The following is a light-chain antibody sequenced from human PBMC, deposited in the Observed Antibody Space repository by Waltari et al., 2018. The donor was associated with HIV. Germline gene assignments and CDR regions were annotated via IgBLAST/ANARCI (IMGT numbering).Light chain of an antibody. CDR2: HNN. J-gene: IGLJ2*01. V-gene: IGLV1-44*01. CDR1: SSNIGSNT. Sequence: QSVLTQPPSASGTPGQRVTISCSGSSSNIGSNTVNWYQHLPGTAPKLLIYHNNQRPSGVPARFSGSKSGTSASLAISGLQSEDEADYYCAAWDDSLNGQGVFGGGTKLTVL. CDR3: AAWDDSLNGQGV.